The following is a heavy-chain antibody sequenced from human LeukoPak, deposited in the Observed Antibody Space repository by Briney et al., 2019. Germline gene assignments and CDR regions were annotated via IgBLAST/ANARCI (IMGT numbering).Heavy chain of an antibody. CDR2: IYYSGIT. CDR1: GGSISGYY. Sequence: SETLSLTGTVSGGSISGYYWSWIRQPPGKGREWSGYIYYSGITNYNPSLKSRVTISVDTSKNQFSLKLSSVTAADTAVYYCARERAAAVPFYYYYMDVWGKGTTVTVSS. D-gene: IGHD6-13*01. CDR3: ARERAAAVPFYYYYMDV. J-gene: IGHJ6*03. V-gene: IGHV4-59*01.